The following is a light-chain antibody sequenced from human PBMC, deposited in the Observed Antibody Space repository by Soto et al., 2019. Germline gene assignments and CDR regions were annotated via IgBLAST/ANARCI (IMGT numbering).Light chain of an antibody. CDR1: RSDVGSYNR. CDR3: SSFTSSRTYV. J-gene: IGLJ1*01. CDR2: EVS. Sequence: QSALTQPPSVSGSPGQSVAISCTGTRSDVGSYNRVSWYQQPPGTAPKLLIYEVSNRPSGVPDRFSGSKSGNTASLTISGLQAEDEADYYCSSFTSSRTYVFGPGTKLTVL. V-gene: IGLV2-18*02.